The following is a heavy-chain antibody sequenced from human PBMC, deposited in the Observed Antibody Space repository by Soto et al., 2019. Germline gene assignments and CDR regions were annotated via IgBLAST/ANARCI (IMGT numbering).Heavy chain of an antibody. CDR2: ISYDGSNK. CDR3: ARGWQQLVWGDTFDI. D-gene: IGHD6-13*01. J-gene: IGHJ3*02. V-gene: IGHV3-30-3*01. CDR1: GFTFSSYA. Sequence: VQLVESGGGVVQPGRSLRLSCAASGFTFSSYAMHWVRQAPGKGLEWVAVISYDGSNKYYADSVKGRFTISRDNSKNTLYLQMNSLRAEDTAVYYCARGWQQLVWGDTFDIWGQGTMVTVSS.